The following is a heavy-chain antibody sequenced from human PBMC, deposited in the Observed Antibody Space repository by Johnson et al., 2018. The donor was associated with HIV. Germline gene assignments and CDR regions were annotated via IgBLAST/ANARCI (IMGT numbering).Heavy chain of an antibody. CDR2: IRYDGNNK. Sequence: VQLVESGGGVVQPGGSLRLSCAASGFIFSTYGMHWVRQAPGKGLEWVAFIRYDGNNKYYADFVKGRFTISRDNSKNTLYLQMNSLRAEDTAVYYCAKGRIVVAGFDAFDIWGQGTMVTVSA. J-gene: IGHJ3*02. CDR3: AKGRIVVAGFDAFDI. V-gene: IGHV3-30*02. CDR1: GFIFSTYG. D-gene: IGHD2-2*01.